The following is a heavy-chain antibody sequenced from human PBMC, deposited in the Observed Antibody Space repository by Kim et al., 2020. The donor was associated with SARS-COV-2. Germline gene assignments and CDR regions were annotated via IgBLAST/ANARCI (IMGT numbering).Heavy chain of an antibody. CDR2: IKSKTDDGTT. CDR1: GFIFSNAW. D-gene: IGHD3-10*01. V-gene: IGHV3-15*01. J-gene: IGHJ4*02. Sequence: GGSLRLSCAASGFIFSNAWMSWVRQAPGKGLEWVGRIKSKTDDGTTDYAAPVKGRVTISRDDSKNTLYLQMNSLKTEDTGVYYCTTIELWFWAFDYWGQGTLVTVSS. CDR3: TTIELWFWAFDY.